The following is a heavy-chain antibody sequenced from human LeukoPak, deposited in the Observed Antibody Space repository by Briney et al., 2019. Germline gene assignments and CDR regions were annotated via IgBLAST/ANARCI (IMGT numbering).Heavy chain of an antibody. D-gene: IGHD3-9*01. CDR3: ARTNVLTGTDY. Sequence: PSETLSLTCTVSGGSISSYYWTWIRQPAGKGLEWIGRIYTPGSTNYNPSLKSRVTMSLDTSKNQFSLKLSSVTAADTAVYYCARTNVLTGTDYWGQGTLVTVSS. V-gene: IGHV4-4*07. CDR2: IYTPGST. J-gene: IGHJ4*02. CDR1: GGSISSYY.